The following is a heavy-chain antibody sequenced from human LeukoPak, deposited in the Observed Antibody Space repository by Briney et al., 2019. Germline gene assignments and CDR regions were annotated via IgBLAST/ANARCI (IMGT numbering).Heavy chain of an antibody. CDR1: GGSISSSSYY. D-gene: IGHD3-22*01. Sequence: SETLSLTCTVSGGSISSSSYYWGWIRQPPGKGLEWIGSIYYSGSTYYNPSLKSRVTISVDTSKNQFSLKLSSVTAADTAVYYCVRIKIYYDSSGYPVDWGQGTLVTVSS. J-gene: IGHJ4*02. CDR3: VRIKIYYDSSGYPVD. CDR2: IYYSGST. V-gene: IGHV4-39*01.